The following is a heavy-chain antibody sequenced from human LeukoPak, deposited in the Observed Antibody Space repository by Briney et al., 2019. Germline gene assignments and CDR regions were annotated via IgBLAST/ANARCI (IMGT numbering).Heavy chain of an antibody. CDR3: ARDHSKRWLQSPFDY. CDR2: IYYSGST. V-gene: IGHV4-39*07. Sequence: SETLSLTCTVSGGSISSNNYYWGWIRQPPGKGLEWIGSIYYSGSTYYNPSLKSRVTILVDTSKKQFSLKLSSVTAADTAVYYCARDHSKRWLQSPFDYWGQGTLVTVSS. D-gene: IGHD5-24*01. J-gene: IGHJ4*02. CDR1: GGSISSNNYY.